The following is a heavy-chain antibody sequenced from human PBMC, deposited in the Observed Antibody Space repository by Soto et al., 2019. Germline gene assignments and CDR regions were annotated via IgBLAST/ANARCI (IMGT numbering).Heavy chain of an antibody. V-gene: IGHV3-53*01. Sequence: EVQLVESGGGLIQPGGSLRLSCVVSGFSVSSNYMSWVRQAPGKGLEWVTVVSDVERANYADSVKGRFTVSRDISKRTVFLQMNSLRAEDTAVYYCARPHSAAFAWAAESWGQGTLVIVSS. CDR2: VSDVERA. J-gene: IGHJ5*02. CDR1: GFSVSSNY. CDR3: ARPHSAAFAWAAES. D-gene: IGHD1-26*01.